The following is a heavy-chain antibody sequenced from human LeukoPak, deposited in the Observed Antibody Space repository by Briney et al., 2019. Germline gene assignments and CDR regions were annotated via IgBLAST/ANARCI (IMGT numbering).Heavy chain of an antibody. CDR1: GFSVSSTY. J-gene: IGHJ4*02. Sequence: GGSLRLSCAASGFSVSSTYMSWVRRAPGKGLEWVSVIYSTGSTYNADSVKGRFTISRDSSKNTVYLQMNSLRADDTAVYYCGGDVRYWGQGTLVSVSS. CDR2: IYSTGST. V-gene: IGHV3-53*01. CDR3: GGDVRY.